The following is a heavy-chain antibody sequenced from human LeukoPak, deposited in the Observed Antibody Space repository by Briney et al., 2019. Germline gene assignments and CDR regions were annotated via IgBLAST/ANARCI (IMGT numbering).Heavy chain of an antibody. D-gene: IGHD1-26*01. Sequence: ASVKISFKASGYVFSSFGVCWVRQAPGQGLEWRGWSVAYIGNQNYAPKFQGRLTMTTDASMSIAYMELRSLRSDDTAVYYCARGVRGSQKLDYWGEGTLVTVSS. J-gene: IGHJ4*02. CDR2: SVAYIGNQ. CDR3: ARGVRGSQKLDY. CDR1: GYVFSSFG. V-gene: IGHV1-18*01.